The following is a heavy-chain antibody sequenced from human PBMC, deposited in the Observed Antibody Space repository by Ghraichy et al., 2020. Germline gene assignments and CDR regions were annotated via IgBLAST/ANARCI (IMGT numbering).Heavy chain of an antibody. CDR3: ARGKARNPSYYDSSGYYLGLVDY. Sequence: GESLNISCAASGFTFSSYSMNWVRQAPGKGLEWVSSISSSSSYIYYADSVKGRFTISRDNAKNSLYLQMNSLRAEDTAVYYCARGKARNPSYYDSSGYYLGLVDYWGQGTLVTVSS. D-gene: IGHD3-22*01. V-gene: IGHV3-21*01. CDR2: ISSSSSYI. CDR1: GFTFSSYS. J-gene: IGHJ4*02.